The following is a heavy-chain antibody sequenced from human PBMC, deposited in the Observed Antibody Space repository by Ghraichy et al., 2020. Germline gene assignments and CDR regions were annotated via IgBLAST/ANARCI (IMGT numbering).Heavy chain of an antibody. CDR3: ARLRTMVRGVIPYYYGMDV. J-gene: IGHJ6*02. Sequence: SETLSLTCAVYGGSFSGYYWSWIRQPPGKGLEWIGEINHSGSTNYNPSLKSRVTISVDTSKNQFSLKLSSVTAADTAVYYCARLRTMVRGVIPYYYGMDVWGQGTTVTVSS. D-gene: IGHD3-10*01. CDR2: INHSGST. V-gene: IGHV4-34*01. CDR1: GGSFSGYY.